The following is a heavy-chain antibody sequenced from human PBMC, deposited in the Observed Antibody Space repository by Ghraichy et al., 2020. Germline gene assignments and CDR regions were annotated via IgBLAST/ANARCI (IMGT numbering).Heavy chain of an antibody. Sequence: ASVKVSCKASGYTFTGYYMHWVRQAPGQGLEWMGWINPNSGGTNYAQKFQGRVTMTRDTSISTAYMELSRLRSDDTAVYYCARVDSGSSFDAFDIWGQGTMVTVSS. V-gene: IGHV1-2*02. CDR1: GYTFTGYY. CDR2: INPNSGGT. CDR3: ARVDSGSSFDAFDI. J-gene: IGHJ3*02. D-gene: IGHD1-26*01.